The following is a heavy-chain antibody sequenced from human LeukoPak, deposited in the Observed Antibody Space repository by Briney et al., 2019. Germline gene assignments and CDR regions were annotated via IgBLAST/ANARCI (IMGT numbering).Heavy chain of an antibody. Sequence: SETLSLTCTVSGGSISSYYWSWIRQPPGKGLEWIGYIYYSGSTYYNPSLKSRVTISVDTSKNQFSLKLSSVTAADTAVYYCARDKKNCGGDCYPPPYNWFDPWGQGTLVTVSS. CDR3: ARDKKNCGGDCYPPPYNWFDP. D-gene: IGHD2-21*02. V-gene: IGHV4-59*12. CDR2: IYYSGST. J-gene: IGHJ5*02. CDR1: GGSISSYY.